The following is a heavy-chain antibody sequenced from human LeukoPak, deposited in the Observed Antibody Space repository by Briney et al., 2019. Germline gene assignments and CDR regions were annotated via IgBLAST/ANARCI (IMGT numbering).Heavy chain of an antibody. CDR1: GFTFSKHQ. Sequence: PGGSLRLSCAASGFTFSKHQMNWVRQAPGKGPEWVSSISSRSTYIYYADSVKGRFTISRDNAKNTLFLQMNSLRADDTTVYYCAKKELGVTTGDGPDFWGQGTLVTVPS. CDR3: AKKELGVTTGDGPDF. V-gene: IGHV3-21*01. D-gene: IGHD1-26*01. J-gene: IGHJ3*01. CDR2: ISSRSTYI.